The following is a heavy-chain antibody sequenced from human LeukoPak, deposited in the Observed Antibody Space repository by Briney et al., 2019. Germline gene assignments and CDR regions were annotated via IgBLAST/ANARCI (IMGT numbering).Heavy chain of an antibody. D-gene: IGHD2/OR15-2a*01. J-gene: IGHJ4*02. V-gene: IGHV4/OR15-8*02. CDR2: VNVLGNT. Sequence: SETLSLTCGVSGGSISSTNWWTWVRQPPGKGLWWIGEVNVLGNTNYNPSLESRVTISIDKSENHVSLKLTSVTAADTAVYYCAREGGPFRPLDYSGQGTLVTVSS. CDR3: AREGGPFRPLDY. CDR1: GGSISSTNW.